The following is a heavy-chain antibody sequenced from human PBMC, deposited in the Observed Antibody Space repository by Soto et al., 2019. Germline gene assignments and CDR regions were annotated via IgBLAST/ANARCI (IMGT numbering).Heavy chain of an antibody. V-gene: IGHV1-18*01. CDR1: GYTFTSYG. Sequence: QVQLVQSGAEVKKPRASVKVSCKASGYTFTSYGITWVRQAPGQGREWKGWISAYNDYTNYAQKVQGRVTMTTDTSTGTAYLEVRSLRSDDTAVYYCARDPSIPEGHYYYYMDVWGKGTTVTVSS. CDR3: ARDPSIPEGHYYYYMDV. J-gene: IGHJ6*03. CDR2: ISAYNDYT.